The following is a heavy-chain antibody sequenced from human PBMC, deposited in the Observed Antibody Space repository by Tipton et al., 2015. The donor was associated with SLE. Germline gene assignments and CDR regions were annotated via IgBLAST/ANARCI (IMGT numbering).Heavy chain of an antibody. V-gene: IGHV3-30*04. CDR2: ISYDGNNK. Sequence: RSLRLSCAASGFTFSSYAMHWVRQAPGKGLEWVAVISYDGNNKYYADSVKGRFTISRDNSKNTLYLQMNSLRADDTAVYYCVRDQWSGYSPYYYYYMDVWGKGTTVTVS. J-gene: IGHJ6*03. CDR1: GFTFSSYA. D-gene: IGHD3-3*01. CDR3: VRDQWSGYSPYYYYYMDV.